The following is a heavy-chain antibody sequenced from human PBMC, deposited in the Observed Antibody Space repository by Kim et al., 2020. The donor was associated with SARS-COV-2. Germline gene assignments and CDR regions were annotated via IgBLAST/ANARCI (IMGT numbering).Heavy chain of an antibody. D-gene: IGHD3-9*01. Sequence: YSASLKSRLMMSVYKSKNQFSLKLSSVTAADTAGYYCARVRYVDGSAHFDFWGQGTLVTVSS. V-gene: IGHV4-30-2*05. CDR3: ARVRYVDGSAHFDF. J-gene: IGHJ4*02.